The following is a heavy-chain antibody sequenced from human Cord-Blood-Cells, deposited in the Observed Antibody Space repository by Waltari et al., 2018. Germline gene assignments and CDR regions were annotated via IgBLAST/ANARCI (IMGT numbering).Heavy chain of an antibody. J-gene: IGHJ4*02. D-gene: IGHD3-10*01. CDR3: ARADYYGSGSYYKFDY. Sequence: QVQLVQSGAEVKKPGSSVKVSCKASGGTFSSYAISWVRQAPGQGLEWRGGIIPIFGTANYAQKFQGRVTITADASTSTAYMELSSLRSEDTAVYYCARADYYGSGSYYKFDYWGQGTLVTVSS. CDR2: IIPIFGTA. CDR1: GGTFSSYA. V-gene: IGHV1-69*01.